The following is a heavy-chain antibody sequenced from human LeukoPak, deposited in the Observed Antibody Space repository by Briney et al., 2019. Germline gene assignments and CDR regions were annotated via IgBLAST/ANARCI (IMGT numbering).Heavy chain of an antibody. CDR1: GDSISSGGYS. CDR2: IYHSGST. V-gene: IGHV4-30-2*01. D-gene: IGHD5-18*01. J-gene: IGHJ6*04. CDR3: ASRQLWSDYYYYGMDV. Sequence: PSQTLSLTCAVSGDSISSGGYSGRWIRQPPGKGLEWIVYIYHSGSTYYNPSLKSRVTISVYRSKNQFSLKLSSVTAADTAVYYCASRQLWSDYYYYGMDVWGKGTTVTVSS.